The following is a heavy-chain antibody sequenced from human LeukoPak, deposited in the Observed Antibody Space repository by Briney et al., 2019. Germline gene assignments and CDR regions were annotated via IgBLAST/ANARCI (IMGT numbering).Heavy chain of an antibody. V-gene: IGHV4-59*08. Sequence: SETLSLTCTVSGGSISSDYWSWIRQPPGKGLEWIGYIYYSGSSNYNPSLKSRVTISVDTSKNQFSLKLSSVTAADTAVYYCARHGTNVLRYFDWLSMPYNWFDPWGQGTLVTVSS. CDR2: IYYSGSS. CDR1: GGSISSDY. CDR3: ARHGTNVLRYFDWLSMPYNWFDP. D-gene: IGHD3-9*01. J-gene: IGHJ5*02.